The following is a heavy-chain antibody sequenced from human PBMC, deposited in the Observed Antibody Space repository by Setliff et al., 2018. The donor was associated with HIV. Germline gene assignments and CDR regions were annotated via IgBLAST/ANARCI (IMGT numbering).Heavy chain of an antibody. D-gene: IGHD6-6*01. CDR3: ARGQFVSPGRPRHYMDV. CDR1: GGSFSGYF. Sequence: PSETLSLTCAVYGGSFSGYFWSWIRQPPGKGPEWIGDISQTGITTYNPSLGSRVTISVDAAKKRFSLNIRSLTAADTAVYFCARGQFVSPGRPRHYMDVWGKGTSVTVS. J-gene: IGHJ6*03. CDR2: ISQTGIT. V-gene: IGHV4-34*01.